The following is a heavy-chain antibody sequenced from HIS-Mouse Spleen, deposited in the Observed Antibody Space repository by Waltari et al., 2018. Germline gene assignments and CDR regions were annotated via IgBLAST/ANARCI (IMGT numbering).Heavy chain of an antibody. V-gene: IGHV4-39*01. CDR1: GGPISSSGYY. CDR2: SYYSGST. J-gene: IGHJ4*02. CDR3: AYGDYFDY. Sequence: QLQLQESGPGLVKPSEPLSLPCPVPGGPISSSGYYWGWFRQPPGKGLVWVGSSYYSGSTYYNPSLKSRVTISVDTSKNQFSLKLSSVTAADTAVYYCAYGDYFDYWGQGTLVTVSS. D-gene: IGHD4-17*01.